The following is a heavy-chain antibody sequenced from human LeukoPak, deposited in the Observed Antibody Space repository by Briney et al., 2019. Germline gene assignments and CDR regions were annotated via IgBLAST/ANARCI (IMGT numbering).Heavy chain of an antibody. CDR3: ARAPGYRGFLDY. J-gene: IGHJ4*02. V-gene: IGHV3-21*01. D-gene: IGHD6-13*01. CDR2: ISSSSSYI. CDR1: GFTFSSYN. Sequence: PGGSLRLSCAASGFTFSSYNMNWVRQAPGKGLEWVSFISSSSSYINYADSVKGRFTISRDNAKNSLYLQMNSLRAEDTAVYYCARAPGYRGFLDYWGQGTLVTVSS.